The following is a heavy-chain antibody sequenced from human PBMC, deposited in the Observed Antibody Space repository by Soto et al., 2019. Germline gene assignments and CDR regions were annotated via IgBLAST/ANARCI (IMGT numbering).Heavy chain of an antibody. V-gene: IGHV4-31*03. CDR2: IYYSGST. J-gene: IGHJ4*02. Sequence: QVQLQESGPGLVKPSQTLSLTCTVSGGSISSGGYYWSWIRQHPGKGLEWIGYIYYSGSTYYNPSLKSRVTISVGTSKNQFSMKLSSVTAADTAVYYCARGGPGDYYGSGSYGYWGQGTLVTVSS. D-gene: IGHD3-10*01. CDR3: ARGGPGDYYGSGSYGY. CDR1: GGSISSGGYY.